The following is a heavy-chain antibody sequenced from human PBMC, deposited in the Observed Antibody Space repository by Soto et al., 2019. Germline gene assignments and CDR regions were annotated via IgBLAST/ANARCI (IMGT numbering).Heavy chain of an antibody. CDR2: ISYDGLNK. Sequence: QVRLVESGGGVVQPGRSLRLSCAASGFTFSSYGMHWVRQAPGKGLEWVALISYDGLNKYYADSVKGRFTISRDNSKNTLFLQMNSLRAEDTTVYYCAKDRVTTFYYYGLDVWGQGTTVTVSS. CDR3: AKDRVTTFYYYGLDV. D-gene: IGHD4-4*01. V-gene: IGHV3-30*18. CDR1: GFTFSSYG. J-gene: IGHJ6*02.